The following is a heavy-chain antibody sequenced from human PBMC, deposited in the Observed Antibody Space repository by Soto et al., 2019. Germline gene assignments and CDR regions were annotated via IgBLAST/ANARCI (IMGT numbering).Heavy chain of an antibody. CDR3: TTDPPAGSRAIDY. V-gene: IGHV3-15*01. CDR1: GVSVSDAW. CDR2: IKRQTEGGTT. Sequence: KPGGSLGLACVWCGVSVSDAWVSWVCQAPGRGLEWVGRIKRQTEGGTTDYPASVKGRFIISRDDSENTLYLQMNSLKTEDTAMYYCTTDPPAGSRAIDYWGQGTQVT. J-gene: IGHJ4*02.